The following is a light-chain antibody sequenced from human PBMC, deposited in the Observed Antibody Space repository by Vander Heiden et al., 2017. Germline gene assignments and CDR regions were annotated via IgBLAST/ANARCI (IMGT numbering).Light chain of an antibody. Sequence: QSALQPAPPVSAAPGQKVTISCSGSSSNIGNNSVSWYQQLPGTAPKLLIYENNKRPSGIPDRFSGSKSGTSATLGITGLPTGDEADYYCGTWDSSLRVYVFGSGTKVTVL. J-gene: IGLJ1*01. CDR3: GTWDSSLRVYV. V-gene: IGLV1-51*02. CDR1: SSNIGNNS. CDR2: ENN.